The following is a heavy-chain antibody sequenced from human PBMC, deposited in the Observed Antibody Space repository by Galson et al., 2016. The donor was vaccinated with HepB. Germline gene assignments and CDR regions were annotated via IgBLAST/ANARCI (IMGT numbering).Heavy chain of an antibody. V-gene: IGHV4-4*02. J-gene: IGHJ6*02. CDR1: GDSVSSSNW. D-gene: IGHD2-2*01. Sequence: SETLSLTCTVSGDSVSSSNWWSWVRQPPGKGLEWIGEIGEISHRGSTTSNPSLKSRVNISADKSKNQFSLKLSDVTAADTAVYYCARAHRDCSTISCHYTGFYYYYGMDVWGQGTTVTVSS. CDR2: ISHRGST. CDR3: ARAHRDCSTISCHYTGFYYYYGMDV.